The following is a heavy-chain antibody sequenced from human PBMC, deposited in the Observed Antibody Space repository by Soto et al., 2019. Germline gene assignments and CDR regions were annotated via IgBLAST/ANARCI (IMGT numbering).Heavy chain of an antibody. V-gene: IGHV4-59*01. CDR3: ARGGPAIAVAGTGYFDY. Sequence: SETLSHTCTVSGGSISSYYWSWIRQPPGKGLEWIGYIYYSGSTNYNPSLKSRVTISVDTSKNQFSLKLSSVTAADTAVYYCARGGPAIAVAGTGYFDYWGQGTLVTVSS. D-gene: IGHD6-19*01. CDR2: IYYSGST. CDR1: GGSISSYY. J-gene: IGHJ4*02.